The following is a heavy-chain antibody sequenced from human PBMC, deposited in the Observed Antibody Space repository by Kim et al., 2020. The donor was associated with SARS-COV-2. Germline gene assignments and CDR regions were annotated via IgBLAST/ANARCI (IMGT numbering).Heavy chain of an antibody. CDR3: AREGYGGKDGAFDY. V-gene: IGHV1-46*01. Sequence: GQKVQGSGTMTRDTSTSTVDMELSSLRSEDTAVYYCAREGYGGKDGAFDYWGQGTLVTVSS. J-gene: IGHJ4*02. D-gene: IGHD2-15*01.